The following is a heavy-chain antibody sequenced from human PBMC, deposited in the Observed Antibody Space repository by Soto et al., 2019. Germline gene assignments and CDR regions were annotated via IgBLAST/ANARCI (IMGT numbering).Heavy chain of an antibody. CDR3: ARRNKIFDDFDY. Sequence: PSETLSLTCTVSGGSISSSSYYWGWIRQPPGKGLEWIGSIYYSGSTYYNPSLKSRVTISVDTSKNQFSLKLSSVTAADTAVYYCARRNKIFDDFDYWGQGTLVTVSS. CDR1: GGSISSSSYY. D-gene: IGHD2-15*01. J-gene: IGHJ4*02. CDR2: IYYSGST. V-gene: IGHV4-39*01.